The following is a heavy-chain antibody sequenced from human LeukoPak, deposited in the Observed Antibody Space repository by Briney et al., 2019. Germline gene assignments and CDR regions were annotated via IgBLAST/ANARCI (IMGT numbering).Heavy chain of an antibody. Sequence: SETLSLTCTVSGGSISSYYWSWIRQPAGKGLEWIGRIYTSGSTNYNPSLKSRVTMSVDTSKNQFSLKLSSVTAADTAVYYCARVVPNSGFVDYYGSGSYYRTPNWFDPWGQGTLVTVSS. CDR1: GGSISSYY. CDR3: ARVVPNSGFVDYYGSGSYYRTPNWFDP. V-gene: IGHV4-4*07. CDR2: IYTSGST. D-gene: IGHD3-10*01. J-gene: IGHJ5*02.